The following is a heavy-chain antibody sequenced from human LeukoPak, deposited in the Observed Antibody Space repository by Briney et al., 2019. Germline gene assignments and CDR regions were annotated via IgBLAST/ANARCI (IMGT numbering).Heavy chain of an antibody. J-gene: IGHJ4*02. V-gene: IGHV3-23*01. CDR3: AKIQGYFDY. CDR2: ITGSGGTT. CDR1: GFTFSSYG. Sequence: PGGSLRLSCAASGFTFSSYGMSWFRQAPGKGPQWVSAITGSGGTTYYADSVKGRFTISRDNSKNTLYLQMNSLRAEDTAVYYCAKIQGYFDYWGQGNLVTVSS.